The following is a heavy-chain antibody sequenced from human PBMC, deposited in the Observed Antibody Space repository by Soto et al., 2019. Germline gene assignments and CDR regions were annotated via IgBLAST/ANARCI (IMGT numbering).Heavy chain of an antibody. CDR1: GGSISSSSYY. J-gene: IGHJ6*03. Sequence: SETLSLTCTVSGGSISSSSYYWGWIRQPPGKGLEWIGSIYYSGSTNYNPSLRSRVTISVDTSKNQFSLKLSSVTAADTAVYYCARVFFSSGSGSYYPYYYYYMDVWGKGTTVTVSS. CDR3: ARVFFSSGSGSYYPYYYYYMDV. V-gene: IGHV4-39*07. CDR2: IYYSGST. D-gene: IGHD3-10*01.